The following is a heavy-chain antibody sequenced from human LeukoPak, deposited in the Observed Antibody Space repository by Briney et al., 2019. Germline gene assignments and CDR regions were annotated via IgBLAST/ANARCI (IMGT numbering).Heavy chain of an antibody. CDR2: INPNSGGT. CDR3: AREGFYDILTGYQKGPLDY. J-gene: IGHJ4*02. V-gene: IGHV1-2*04. Sequence: ASVKVSCKVSGYTLTELSMHWVRQAPGKGLEWMGWINPNSGGTNYAQKFQGWVTMTRDTSISTAYMELSRLRSDDTAVYYCAREGFYDILTGYQKGPLDYWGQGTLVTVSS. CDR1: GYTLTELS. D-gene: IGHD3-9*01.